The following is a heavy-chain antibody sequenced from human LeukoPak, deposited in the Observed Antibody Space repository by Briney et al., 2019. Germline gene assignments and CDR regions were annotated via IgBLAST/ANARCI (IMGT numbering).Heavy chain of an antibody. D-gene: IGHD3-3*01. CDR3: ARAPFYYGLWSGHFDY. V-gene: IGHV3-11*01. J-gene: IGHJ4*02. Sequence: PGGSLRLSCAASGFTFSDYYMSWIRQAPGKGLQLLSFISPSATSIHYADSVRGRFTISRDNGKNSLDLQMNSLRAEDTAVYFCARAPFYYGLWSGHFDYWGQGSLVTVSS. CDR2: ISPSATSI. CDR1: GFTFSDYY.